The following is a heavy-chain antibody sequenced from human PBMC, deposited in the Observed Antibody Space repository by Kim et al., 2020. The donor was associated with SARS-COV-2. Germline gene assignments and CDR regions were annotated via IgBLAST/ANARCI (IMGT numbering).Heavy chain of an antibody. V-gene: IGHV3-33*01. J-gene: IGHJ4*02. CDR3: AREGSYDSSGPGFDY. CDR2: IWYDGSNK. CDR1: GFTFSSYG. D-gene: IGHD3-22*01. Sequence: GGSLRLSCAASGFTFSSYGMHWVRQAPGKGLEWVAVIWYDGSNKYYADSVKGRFTISRDNSKNTLYLQMNSLRAEDTAVYYCAREGSYDSSGPGFDYWGQGTLVTVSS.